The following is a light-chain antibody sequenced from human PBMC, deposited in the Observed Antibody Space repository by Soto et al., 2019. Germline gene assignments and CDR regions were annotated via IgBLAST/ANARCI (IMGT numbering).Light chain of an antibody. V-gene: IGKV3D-20*01. CDR1: QSISSY. J-gene: IGKJ3*01. CDR3: QQYGGSLT. CDR2: DAS. Sequence: EIVLTPSPATLSLSPGERATLSCGASQSISSYLAWYQQKPGLAPRLLIYDASSRATGIPDRFSGSGSGTDFPLTISRLEPEDFAVYYCQQYGGSLTFGPGNQVDI.